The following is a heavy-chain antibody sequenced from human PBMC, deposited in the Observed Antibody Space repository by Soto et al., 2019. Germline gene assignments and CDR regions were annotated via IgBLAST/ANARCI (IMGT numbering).Heavy chain of an antibody. CDR3: ASGFFRLFAVGI. Sequence: QVQLVQSGGEVKKPGASLKVSCKASGYTFTTYGISWVRQAPGQGLGGMGWISAYKGNTSYAQKLQGRVTMTTDTSTTTAYTALRSLRSDDSAVYYCASGFFRLFAVGIWGQGTMVTVSS. J-gene: IGHJ3*02. CDR2: ISAYKGNT. D-gene: IGHD3-22*01. V-gene: IGHV1-18*01. CDR1: GYTFTTYG.